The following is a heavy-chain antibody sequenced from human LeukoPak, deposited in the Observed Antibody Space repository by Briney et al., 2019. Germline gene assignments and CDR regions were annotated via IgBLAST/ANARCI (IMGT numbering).Heavy chain of an antibody. V-gene: IGHV3-53*01. CDR3: GRHAYGGSPPLS. CDR1: GFSVRDGY. D-gene: IGHD3-10*01. Sequence: GGSLRLSCAASGFSVRDGYMSWVRQAPGKRLEWLAFIYVSGTTFYAASVKGRFTISRDNAKNTVYLQMNNLRAEDTALYYCGRHAYGGSPPLSWGQGALVTVSS. J-gene: IGHJ4*02. CDR2: IYVSGTT.